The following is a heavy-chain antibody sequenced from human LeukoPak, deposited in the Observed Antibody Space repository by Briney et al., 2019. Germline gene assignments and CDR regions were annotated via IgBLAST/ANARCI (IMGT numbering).Heavy chain of an antibody. CDR1: GFTSNTYG. CDR3: AKAAYCTSTSCHFSGYAQRPLDS. D-gene: IGHD2-2*01. Sequence: GGSLRLSCVASGFTSNTYGMHWVRQAPGKGLEWVAGISKDGSSKDYADSVKGRFTNSRDNSKNTMYLQMNSLRVEDTAVYYCAKAAYCTSTSCHFSGYAQRPLDSWGQGTLVTVSS. V-gene: IGHV3-30*18. CDR2: ISKDGSSK. J-gene: IGHJ4*02.